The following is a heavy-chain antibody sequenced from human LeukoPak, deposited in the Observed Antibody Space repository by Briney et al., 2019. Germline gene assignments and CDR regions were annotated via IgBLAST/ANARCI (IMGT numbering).Heavy chain of an antibody. V-gene: IGHV3-53*01. CDR1: GFTVSRNY. CDR2: IYTGGTT. CDR3: ARDKGATSAFDI. D-gene: IGHD1-26*01. Sequence: PGGSLRLSCAASGFTVSRNYMSWVRQAPGKGLEWVSVIYTGGTTYYADSVKGRFTISRDNGKRSLYLQMNSVRGEDTGVYFCARDKGATSAFDIWGQGTMVTVSS. J-gene: IGHJ3*02.